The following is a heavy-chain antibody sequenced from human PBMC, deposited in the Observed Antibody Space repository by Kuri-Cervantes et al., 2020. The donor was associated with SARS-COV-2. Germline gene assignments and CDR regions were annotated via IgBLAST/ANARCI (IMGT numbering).Heavy chain of an antibody. V-gene: IGHV3-21*01. CDR2: ISSSSSYI. CDR1: GFTFSSYS. D-gene: IGHD6-13*01. Sequence: GESLKISCAASGFTFSSYSMNWVRQAPGKGLEWVSSISSSSSYIYYADSVKGRFTISRDNAKNSLYLQMNSLRAEDTAVYYCARIPSGYSSSWYFGENFAYWGQGNLVTVAS. CDR3: ARIPSGYSSSWYFGENFAY. J-gene: IGHJ4*02.